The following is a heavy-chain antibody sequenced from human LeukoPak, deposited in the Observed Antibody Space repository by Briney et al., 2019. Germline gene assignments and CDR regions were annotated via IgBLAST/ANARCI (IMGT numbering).Heavy chain of an antibody. D-gene: IGHD3-16*02. V-gene: IGHV3-30*04. CDR1: GFTFGSYV. CDR3: ARGGYRFFDY. CDR2: ISYDGSNK. J-gene: IGHJ4*02. Sequence: GGSLRLSCAAYGFTFGSYVMHWVRQAPGKELEWVAEISYDGSNKYYADSVKGRLTISRDNSQNTIYLQVNSLRLEDTAVYYCARGGYRFFDYWGQGTQVTVSS.